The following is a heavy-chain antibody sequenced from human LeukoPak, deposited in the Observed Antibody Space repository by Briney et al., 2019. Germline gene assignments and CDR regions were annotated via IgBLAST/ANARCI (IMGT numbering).Heavy chain of an antibody. J-gene: IGHJ4*02. D-gene: IGHD3-22*01. V-gene: IGHV4-31*03. CDR2: IYYSGSA. CDR1: GGSISSGGYY. CDR3: ARGTRRTYYYDSSGYWGPFDY. Sequence: SQTLSLTCTVSGGSISSGGYYWSWIRQHPGKGLEWIGYIYYSGSAYYNPSLKSRVTISVDTSKNQFSLKLSSVTAAGTAVYYCARGTRRTYYYDSSGYWGPFDYWGQGTLVTVTS.